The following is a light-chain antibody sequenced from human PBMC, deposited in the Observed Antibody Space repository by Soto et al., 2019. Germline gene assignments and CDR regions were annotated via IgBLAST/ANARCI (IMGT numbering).Light chain of an antibody. V-gene: IGKV1-39*01. Sequence: DIQMTQSPSSLSASVGDRVTITCRASQSISNHLNWYQQKPGKAPELLMYAASSLQSGVPSRFSGSGSGTDFTLTISSLQPKDFATYYCQQSYSTPRTFGQGTKVEIK. CDR2: AAS. CDR3: QQSYSTPRT. J-gene: IGKJ1*01. CDR1: QSISNH.